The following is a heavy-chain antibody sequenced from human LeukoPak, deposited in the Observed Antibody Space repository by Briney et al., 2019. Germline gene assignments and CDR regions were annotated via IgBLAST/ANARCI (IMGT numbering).Heavy chain of an antibody. CDR1: GGTFSSYA. D-gene: IGHD3-10*01. CDR2: IIPILGIA. CDR3: ARGSTMVRGAHHFDY. J-gene: IGHJ4*02. V-gene: IGHV1-69*04. Sequence: GASVKVSCKASGGTFSSYAISWVRQAPGQGLEWMGRIIPILGIANYAQKFQGRVTITADKSTSTAYMELSSLRSEDTAVYYCARGSTMVRGAHHFDYWGQGTLVTVSS.